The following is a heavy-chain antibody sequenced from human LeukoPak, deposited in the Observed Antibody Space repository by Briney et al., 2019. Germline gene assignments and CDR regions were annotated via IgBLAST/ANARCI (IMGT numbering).Heavy chain of an antibody. Sequence: PSETLSLTCTVSGGSISGSIYYWGWIRQTPGKGLEWIGDIFYSGSTNYNPSLKSRLTISVDTSTNQFSLKLSSVTAADTAVYYCARGPSGSSPGPSHTFDPWGQGTLVTVSS. CDR1: GGSISGSIYY. D-gene: IGHD1-26*01. V-gene: IGHV4-39*01. CDR2: IFYSGST. CDR3: ARGPSGSSPGPSHTFDP. J-gene: IGHJ5*02.